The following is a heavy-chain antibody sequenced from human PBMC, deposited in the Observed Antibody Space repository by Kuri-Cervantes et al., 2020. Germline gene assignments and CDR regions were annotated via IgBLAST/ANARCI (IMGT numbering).Heavy chain of an antibody. CDR3: ATEGYCSGSYPTDY. CDR2: ITSTSSKI. CDR1: GFTFDDYA. V-gene: IGHV3-21*01. D-gene: IGHD3-10*01. Sequence: GESLKISCAASGFTFDDYAMHWVRQAPGKGLEWVSSITSTSSKIDYADSVKGRFTISRDNAKNSLYLQMTSLGAEDTAVYYCATEGYCSGSYPTDYWGQGTLVTVSS. J-gene: IGHJ4*02.